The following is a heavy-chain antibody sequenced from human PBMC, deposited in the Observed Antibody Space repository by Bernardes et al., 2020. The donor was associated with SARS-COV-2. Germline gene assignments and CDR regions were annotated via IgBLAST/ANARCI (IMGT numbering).Heavy chain of an antibody. CDR2: ISGSGGST. V-gene: IGHV3-23*01. D-gene: IGHD6-19*01. Sequence: GGSLRLSCAASGFTFSDYYMTWIRQAPGKGLEWVSSISGSGGSTYYADSVKGRFTISRDNSKNTLYLQMNSLRAEDTAVYYCPKGSVAVAGVDYWGQGTLVTVSS. CDR3: PKGSVAVAGVDY. CDR1: GFTFSDYY. J-gene: IGHJ4*02.